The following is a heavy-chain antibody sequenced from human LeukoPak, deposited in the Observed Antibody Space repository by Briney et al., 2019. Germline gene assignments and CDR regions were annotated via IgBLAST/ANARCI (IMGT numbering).Heavy chain of an antibody. Sequence: PGGSLRLSCAASGFTFSTYSMNWVRQAPGKGLEWVSSISSSSSYIYYADSVKGRFTISRDNAKNSLYLQMNSLRAEDTAVYYCARDRLEMATAFDCWGQGTLVTVSS. CDR3: ARDRLEMATAFDC. D-gene: IGHD5-24*01. CDR1: GFTFSTYS. V-gene: IGHV3-21*01. CDR2: ISSSSSYI. J-gene: IGHJ4*02.